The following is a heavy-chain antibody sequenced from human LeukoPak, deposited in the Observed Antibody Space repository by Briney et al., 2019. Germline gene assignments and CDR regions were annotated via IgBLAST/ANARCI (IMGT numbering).Heavy chain of an antibody. V-gene: IGHV3-9*01. CDR2: ISWNSGSI. CDR1: GFTFDDYA. J-gene: IGHJ4*02. D-gene: IGHD2-2*01. Sequence: SLRLSCAASGFTFDDYAMHWVRQAPGKGLEWVSGISWNSGSIGYADSVKGRFTISRGNAKNSLYLQMNCLRAEDTALYYCAKDNSYDYANPSYDYWGQGTLVTVSS. CDR3: AKDNSYDYANPSYDY.